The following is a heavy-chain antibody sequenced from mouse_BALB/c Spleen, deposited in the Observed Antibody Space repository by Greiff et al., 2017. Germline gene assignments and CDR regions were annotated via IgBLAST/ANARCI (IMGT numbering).Heavy chain of an antibody. CDR1: GDSITSGY. CDR2: ISYSGST. Sequence: EVQLKESGPSLVKPSQTLSLTCSVTGDSITSGYWNWIRKFPGNKLEYMGYISYSGSTYYNPSLKSRISITRDTSKNQYYLQLNSVTTEDTATYYCARRGYYDYDGFAYWGQGTLVTVSA. D-gene: IGHD2-4*01. J-gene: IGHJ3*01. V-gene: IGHV3-8*02. CDR3: ARRGYYDYDGFAY.